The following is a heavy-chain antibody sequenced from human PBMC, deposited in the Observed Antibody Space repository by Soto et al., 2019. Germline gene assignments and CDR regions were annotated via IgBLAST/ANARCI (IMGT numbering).Heavy chain of an antibody. Sequence: GSLRLSCSASGFTFRMFSMRWGRQAPGKGLEYVSGISSNGDSTYYADSVKGRFTISRDNSKNTLYLQMSSLRAVDTAVYYCVHPRSTVQIPPTWGQGTLVTVSS. CDR3: VHPRSTVQIPPT. CDR2: ISSNGDST. J-gene: IGHJ5*02. D-gene: IGHD4-17*01. V-gene: IGHV3-64D*06. CDR1: GFTFRMFS.